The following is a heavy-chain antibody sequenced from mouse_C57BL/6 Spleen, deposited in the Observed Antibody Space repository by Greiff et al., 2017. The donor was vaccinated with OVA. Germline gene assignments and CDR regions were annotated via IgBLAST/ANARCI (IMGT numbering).Heavy chain of an antibody. CDR1: GYTFTSYG. D-gene: IGHD1-1*01. CDR2: IYPRSGNT. J-gene: IGHJ2*01. V-gene: IGHV1-81*01. Sequence: VQLQESGAELARPGASVKLSCKASGYTFTSYGISWVKQRTGQGLEWIGEIYPRSGNTYYNEKFKGKATLTADKSSSTAYMELRSLTSEYSAVYFCASYYYGSSFYYWGQGTTLTVSS. CDR3: ASYYYGSSFYY.